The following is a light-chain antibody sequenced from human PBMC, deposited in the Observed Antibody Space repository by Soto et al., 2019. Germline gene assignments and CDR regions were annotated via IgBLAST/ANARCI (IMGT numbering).Light chain of an antibody. J-gene: IGKJ2*01. CDR3: QQSYNSPMFT. Sequence: DIQMTQSPSSLSASVGDRVTVTCQSSQSISTSLNWYQQKPGKAPKLLIYAASSLGDGVPSRFSGSGSSTQFTLTISSIQPEDFATYYCQQSYNSPMFTLGQGTKVAIK. V-gene: IGKV1-39*01. CDR1: QSISTS. CDR2: AAS.